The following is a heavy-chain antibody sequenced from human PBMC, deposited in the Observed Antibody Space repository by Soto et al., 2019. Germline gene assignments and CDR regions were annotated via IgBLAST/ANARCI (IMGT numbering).Heavy chain of an antibody. V-gene: IGHV4-39*01. CDR2: IYYSGNT. Sequence: QLQLQESGPGLVKPSETLSLTCTDSGGSISSSSYYWGWIRQPPGKGLEWIGSIYYSGNTYYNPSLKSRVTISVDTSKNQFYLKLSSVTAADTAVYYCARHVAGYSSGLDYWGQGTLVIVSS. CDR1: GGSISSSSYY. CDR3: ARHVAGYSSGLDY. D-gene: IGHD6-19*01. J-gene: IGHJ4*02.